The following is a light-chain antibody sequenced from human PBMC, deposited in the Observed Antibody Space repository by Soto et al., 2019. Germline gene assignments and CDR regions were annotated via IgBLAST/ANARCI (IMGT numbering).Light chain of an antibody. J-gene: IGLJ3*02. CDR2: DVS. CDR3: TSYRSGSTNLV. Sequence: QSALTQPSAVSGSPGQSITISCTGTSSDVGGYKYVSWYQQHPGKVPKLLIYDVSNRPSGVSNRFSGSKSGNSASLTISGLQAEDEANYYCTSYRSGSTNLVFGGGTKVTVL. CDR1: SSDVGGYKY. V-gene: IGLV2-14*01.